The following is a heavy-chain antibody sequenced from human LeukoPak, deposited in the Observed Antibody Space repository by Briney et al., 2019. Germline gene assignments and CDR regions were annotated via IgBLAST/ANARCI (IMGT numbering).Heavy chain of an antibody. CDR3: ARGVVPAAFDY. Sequence: GGSLRLSCSASGFTFSSYAMHWVRQAPGKGLEYVSAISSNGGSTYYADSVKGRFTISRDNAKNALYLQVNSLRAEDTAVYYCARGVVPAAFDYWGQGILVTVSS. CDR1: GFTFSSYA. J-gene: IGHJ4*02. D-gene: IGHD2-2*01. CDR2: ISSNGGST. V-gene: IGHV3-64*04.